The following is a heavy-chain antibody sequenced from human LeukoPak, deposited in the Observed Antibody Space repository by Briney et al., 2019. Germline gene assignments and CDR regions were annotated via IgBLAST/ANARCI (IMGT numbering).Heavy chain of an antibody. V-gene: IGHV3-7*03. CDR3: ATPLDYYDRSGYHQGGD. CDR2: IKEDGSKK. D-gene: IGHD3-22*01. CDR1: GFTFSRYW. Sequence: GGSLRLSCAASGFTFSRYWMTWVRQAPGKGLEWVANIKEDGSKKSYVDSVKGRFTISRDNAKNSLYLQMNSLRAEDTAVYYCATPLDYYDRSGYHQGGDWGQGTLVTVSS. J-gene: IGHJ4*02.